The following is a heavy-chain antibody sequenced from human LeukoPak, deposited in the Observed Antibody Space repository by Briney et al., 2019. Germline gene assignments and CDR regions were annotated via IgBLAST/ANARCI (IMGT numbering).Heavy chain of an antibody. CDR3: AREHYDILTGYSPGYFDY. V-gene: IGHV3-11*01. Sequence: PGGSLRLSCAASGFTFSDYYMSWIRQAPGKGLEWVSYISSSGSTIYYADSVKGRFTISRDNAKNSLYLRMNSLRAEDTAVYYCAREHYDILTGYSPGYFDYWGQGTLVTVSS. CDR1: GFTFSDYY. J-gene: IGHJ4*02. CDR2: ISSSGSTI. D-gene: IGHD3-9*01.